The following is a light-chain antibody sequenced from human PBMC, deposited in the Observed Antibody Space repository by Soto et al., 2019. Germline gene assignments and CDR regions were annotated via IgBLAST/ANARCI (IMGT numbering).Light chain of an antibody. J-gene: IGKJ5*01. CDR1: QSVGSN. Sequence: EIVMTQSPATLSVSPGERATLSCRASQSVGSNLAWYQQKAGQAPRLLIYGASTRATGIPARFSGSGSGTEFTLTISSLQSEDFALYYCQQYNNRPPVTFGQGTRLDIK. V-gene: IGKV3-15*01. CDR3: QQYNNRPPVT. CDR2: GAS.